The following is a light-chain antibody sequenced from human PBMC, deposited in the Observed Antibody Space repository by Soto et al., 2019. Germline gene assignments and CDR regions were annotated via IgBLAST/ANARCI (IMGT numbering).Light chain of an antibody. CDR3: QQYNSYSRT. CDR2: DAP. Sequence: DIQMTQSPSTLSASVGDRVTITCRASQSISSCLAWYQQKPGKAPKLLIYDAPSLESGVPSRFSGSGSGTEFPLTISSLQPDDFATYYRQQYNSYSRTFGQGTKVEIK. J-gene: IGKJ1*01. CDR1: QSISSC. V-gene: IGKV1-5*01.